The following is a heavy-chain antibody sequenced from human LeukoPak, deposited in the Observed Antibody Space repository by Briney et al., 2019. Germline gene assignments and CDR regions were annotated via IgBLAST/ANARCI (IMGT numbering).Heavy chain of an antibody. V-gene: IGHV1-18*04. Sequence: ASVKVSCKASGYTFTSYGISWVRQAPGQGLEWMGRISAYNGNTNYAQKLQGRVTMTTDTSTSTAYMELRSLRSDDTAVYYCARPATYDFWSGYYLFDYWGQGTLVTVSS. CDR3: ARPATYDFWSGYYLFDY. J-gene: IGHJ4*02. CDR2: ISAYNGNT. D-gene: IGHD3-3*01. CDR1: GYTFTSYG.